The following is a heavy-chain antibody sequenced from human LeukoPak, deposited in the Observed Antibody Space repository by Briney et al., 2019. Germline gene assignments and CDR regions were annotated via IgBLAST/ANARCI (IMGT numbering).Heavy chain of an antibody. V-gene: IGHV3-7*01. CDR3: AGRIFDI. CDR2: IKEDGSEK. CDR1: GFTFSSYA. Sequence: GGSLRLSCAASGFTFSSYAMSWVRQAPGKGLEWVANIKEDGSEKYYLDSVEGRFTISRDNAKSSVYLQMNSLRAEDTAVYYCAGRIFDIWGQGTMVTVSS. J-gene: IGHJ3*02.